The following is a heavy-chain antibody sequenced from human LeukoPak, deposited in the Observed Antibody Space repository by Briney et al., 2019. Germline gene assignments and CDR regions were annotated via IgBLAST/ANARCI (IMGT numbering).Heavy chain of an antibody. Sequence: SENLSLTCTVSGGSISSGDYYWSWIRQPPGKGLEWSGYIYYSGSTYYNPSLKSRVTISVDTSKNQFSLKLSSVTAADTAVYYCARDRGNYSFDYWGQGTLVTVSS. CDR2: IYYSGST. J-gene: IGHJ4*02. CDR1: GGSISSGDYY. CDR3: ARDRGNYSFDY. V-gene: IGHV4-30-4*08. D-gene: IGHD1-26*01.